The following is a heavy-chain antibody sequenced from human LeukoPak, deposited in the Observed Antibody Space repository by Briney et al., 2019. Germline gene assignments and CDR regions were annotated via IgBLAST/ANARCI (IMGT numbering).Heavy chain of an antibody. CDR2: IYYSGST. Sequence: TSQTLSLTCTVSGGSISSGGYYWSWIRQHPGKGLEWIGYIYYSGSTYYNPSLKSRVTISVDTSKNQFSLKLSSVTAADTAVYYCAREMATIDYYYYGMDVWGQGTTVTVSS. D-gene: IGHD5-24*01. CDR1: GGSISSGGYY. J-gene: IGHJ6*02. CDR3: AREMATIDYYYYGMDV. V-gene: IGHV4-31*03.